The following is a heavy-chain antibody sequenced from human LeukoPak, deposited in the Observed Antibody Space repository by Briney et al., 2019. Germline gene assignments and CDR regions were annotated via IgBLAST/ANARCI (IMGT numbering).Heavy chain of an antibody. J-gene: IGHJ5*02. CDR3: ARATYYYGSGTYWFDP. V-gene: IGHV1-2*02. CDR1: GYTFTGYY. D-gene: IGHD3-10*01. Sequence: GASVKVSCKASGYTFTGYYMHWVRQAPGQGLEWMGWINPNSGGTNYAQKFQGRVTMTRDTSISTAYMELSRLRSDDTAVYYCARATYYYGSGTYWFDPWGQGTLVTVFS. CDR2: INPNSGGT.